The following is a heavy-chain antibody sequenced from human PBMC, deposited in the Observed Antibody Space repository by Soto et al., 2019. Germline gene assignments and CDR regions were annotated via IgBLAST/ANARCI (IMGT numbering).Heavy chain of an antibody. CDR3: ARLLAARRGFGGMDV. CDR1: GGTFSSYA. J-gene: IGHJ6*02. D-gene: IGHD6-6*01. V-gene: IGHV1-69*06. Sequence: RASVKVSCQAYGGTFSSYAISWVRQAPGQGLEWMGGIIPIFGTANYAQKFQGRVTITADKSTNTAYMELSSLRSEDTAVYYCARLLAARRGFGGMDVWGQGTTVTVSS. CDR2: IIPIFGTA.